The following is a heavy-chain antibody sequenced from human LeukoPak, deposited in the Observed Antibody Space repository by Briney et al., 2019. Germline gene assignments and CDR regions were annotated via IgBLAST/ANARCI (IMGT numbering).Heavy chain of an antibody. CDR3: APARASTLEF. CDR1: GFTFSSYW. J-gene: IGHJ4*02. Sequence: PGGSLRLSCAASGFTFSSYWMHWVRQAPGKGLVWVSRINTDGSSTTYADPVKGRFTISRDNAKNTLYLQMNSLRAEDTAIYYCAPARASTLEFWGQGTLVTVSS. CDR2: INTDGSST. V-gene: IGHV3-74*01. D-gene: IGHD1-1*01.